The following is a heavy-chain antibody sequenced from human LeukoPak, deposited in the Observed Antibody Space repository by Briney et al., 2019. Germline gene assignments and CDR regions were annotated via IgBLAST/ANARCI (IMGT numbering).Heavy chain of an antibody. CDR1: GGSISSYY. CDR3: ARDYYDSSGYYFGAFDI. J-gene: IGHJ3*02. V-gene: IGHV4-4*07. D-gene: IGHD3-22*01. CDR2: IYTSGST. Sequence: SETLSLTCTVSGGSISSYYWSWIRQPAGKGLEWIGRIYTSGSTNYNPSLKSRVTMSVDTSKNQFSLKLSSVTAADTAVYYCARDYYDSSGYYFGAFDIWGQGTMVTVSS.